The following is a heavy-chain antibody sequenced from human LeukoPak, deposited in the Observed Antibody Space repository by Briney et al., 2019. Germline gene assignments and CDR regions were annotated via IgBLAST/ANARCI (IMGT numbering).Heavy chain of an antibody. D-gene: IGHD2-2*01. CDR3: AKDLQGYCSSTSCFGAFDI. CDR1: GFTFSSYA. V-gene: IGHV3-23*01. J-gene: IGHJ3*02. Sequence: PGGSLRLSCAASGFTFSSYAMSWVRQAPGKGLEWVSAISGSGGSTYYADSVKGRFTISRDNSKNTLYLQMNSLRAEDTAVYYCAKDLQGYCSSTSCFGAFDIWGQGTMVTVSS. CDR2: ISGSGGST.